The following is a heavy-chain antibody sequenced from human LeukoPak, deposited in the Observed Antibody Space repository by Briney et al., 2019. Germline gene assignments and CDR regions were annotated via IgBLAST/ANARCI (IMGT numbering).Heavy chain of an antibody. CDR1: GYTLTELS. V-gene: IGHV1-24*01. Sequence: ASVKVSCKVSGYTLTELSMHWVRQAPGKGLEWMGGFDPEDGETIYAQKFQGRVTMTEDTSTDTAYMELSSLRSEDTAVYYCATRDGSGSRGLLDYWGQGTLVTVSS. D-gene: IGHD3-22*01. CDR2: FDPEDGET. CDR3: ATRDGSGSRGLLDY. J-gene: IGHJ4*02.